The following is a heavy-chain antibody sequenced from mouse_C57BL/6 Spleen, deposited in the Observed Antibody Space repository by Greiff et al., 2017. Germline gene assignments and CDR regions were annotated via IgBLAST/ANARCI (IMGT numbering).Heavy chain of an antibody. CDR3: ARGDYYDVGFAY. CDR2: FTLYSDAT. J-gene: IGHJ3*01. V-gene: IGHV1-49*01. CDR1: YFAFMASA. Sequence: LQQSGAELVRPGSSVKFSCKDSYFAFMASAMHWVKQRPGHGLEWIGSFTLYSDATAYSANFKGKATLTAYTSSSTAYMELRSLTSEDSAVYSCARGDYYDVGFAYWGQGTLVTVSA. D-gene: IGHD1-1*01.